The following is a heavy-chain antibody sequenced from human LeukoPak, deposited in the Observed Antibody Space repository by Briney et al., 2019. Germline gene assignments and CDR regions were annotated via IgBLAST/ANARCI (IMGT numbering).Heavy chain of an antibody. CDR3: AGVPGSGITNNHIDY. V-gene: IGHV3-21*01. J-gene: IGHJ4*02. Sequence: PGGSLRLSCAVSGFTFSSYSMNWVRQAPGKGLEWVSSISSSSSYIYYADSVKGRFTISRDNAKNSLYLQMNSLRAEDTAVYYCAGVPGSGITNNHIDYWGQGTLVTVSS. CDR2: ISSSSSYI. CDR1: GFTFSSYS. D-gene: IGHD3-10*01.